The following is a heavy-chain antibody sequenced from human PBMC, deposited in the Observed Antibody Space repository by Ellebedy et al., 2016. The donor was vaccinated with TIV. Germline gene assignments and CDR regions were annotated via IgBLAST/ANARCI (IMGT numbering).Heavy chain of an antibody. J-gene: IGHJ4*02. CDR1: GFSFSSYA. V-gene: IGHV3-23*01. D-gene: IGHD2-2*01. CDR2: ISGSGGST. Sequence: GGSLRLXXAASGFSFSSYALNWVRQAPGQGLEWVSVISGSGGSTYYADSVKGRFTISRDNSKNTLYLQMNSLRAEDTAVYYCARDPPAISTRTWGWGQGTLVTVSS. CDR3: ARDPPAISTRTWG.